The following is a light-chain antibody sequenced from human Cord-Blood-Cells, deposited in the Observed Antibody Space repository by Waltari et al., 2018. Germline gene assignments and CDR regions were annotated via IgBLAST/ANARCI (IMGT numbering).Light chain of an antibody. CDR3: CSYAGSSTWV. J-gene: IGLJ3*02. CDR1: SSHVGSYNL. CDR2: EGS. V-gene: IGLV2-23*01. Sequence: QSALTQPASVSGSPGQSFTISCTGTSSHVGSYNLFSWYQQHPGKAPNLTIYEGSKRPSGVSNRFSGSKSGNTASLTISGLQAEDEADYYCCSYAGSSTWVFGGGTKLTVL.